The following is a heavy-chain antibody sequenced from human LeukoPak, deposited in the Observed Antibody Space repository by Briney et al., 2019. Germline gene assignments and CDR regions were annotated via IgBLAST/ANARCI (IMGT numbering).Heavy chain of an antibody. CDR3: ARVRQYSSSSYMDV. CDR1: GFTFSSYA. V-gene: IGHV3-74*01. CDR2: INSDGSST. D-gene: IGHD6-6*01. J-gene: IGHJ6*03. Sequence: GGSLRLSCAASGFTFSSYAMSWVRQAPGKGPVWVSRINSDGSSTSYADSVKGRFTISRDNAKNTLYLQMNSLRAEDTAVYYCARVRQYSSSSYMDVWGKGTTVTVSS.